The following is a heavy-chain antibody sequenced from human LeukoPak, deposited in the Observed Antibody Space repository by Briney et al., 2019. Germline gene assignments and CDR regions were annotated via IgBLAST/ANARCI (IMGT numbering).Heavy chain of an antibody. V-gene: IGHV1-18*01. CDR3: ARDRTRDQLLRSVDWFDP. J-gene: IGHJ5*02. CDR1: GYTFTSYG. D-gene: IGHD2-2*01. Sequence: ASVNVSCKASGYTFTSYGISWVRQAPGQGLEWMGWISAYNGNTNYAQKLQGRVTMTTDTSTSTAYMELRSLRSDDTAVYYCARDRTRDQLLRSVDWFDPWGQGTLVTVSS. CDR2: ISAYNGNT.